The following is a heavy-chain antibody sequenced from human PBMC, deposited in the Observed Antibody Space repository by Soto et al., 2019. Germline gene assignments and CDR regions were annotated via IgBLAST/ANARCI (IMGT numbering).Heavy chain of an antibody. CDR2: IYYSGST. Sequence: SETLSLTCTVSGGSISSYYWSWIRQPPGKGLEWIGYIYYSGSTNYNPSLKSRVTISVDTSKNQFSLKLSSVTAADTAVYYCARGPSSGYYYYYYGMDVWGQGTTVTVSS. J-gene: IGHJ6*02. D-gene: IGHD3-22*01. CDR3: ARGPSSGYYYYYYGMDV. CDR1: GGSISSYY. V-gene: IGHV4-59*01.